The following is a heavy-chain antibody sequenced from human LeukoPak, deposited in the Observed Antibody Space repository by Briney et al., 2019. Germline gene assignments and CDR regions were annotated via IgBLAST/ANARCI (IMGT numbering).Heavy chain of an antibody. Sequence: GGSLRLSCAASGITFGDYYMTWIRQAPGKGLEWISYISTTGSTIYYADSVKGRFTISRDNAQNSLYLQMNSLRAEDTAVYYCASPRMDTAMVSYFDYWGQGTLVTVSS. J-gene: IGHJ4*02. CDR3: ASPRMDTAMVSYFDY. D-gene: IGHD5-18*01. CDR2: ISTTGSTI. CDR1: GITFGDYY. V-gene: IGHV3-11*01.